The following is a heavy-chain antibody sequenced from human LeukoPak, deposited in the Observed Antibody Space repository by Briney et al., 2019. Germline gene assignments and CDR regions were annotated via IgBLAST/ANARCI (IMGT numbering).Heavy chain of an antibody. D-gene: IGHD4-17*01. CDR3: ARFLMTTGYNWFDP. Sequence: ASVKVPCKASGYTFTSYGISWVRQAPGQGLEWMGWISAYNGNTNYAQKLQGRVTMTTDTSTSTAYMELRSLRSDDTAVYYCARFLMTTGYNWFDPWGQGTLVTVSS. CDR1: GYTFTSYG. V-gene: IGHV1-18*01. CDR2: ISAYNGNT. J-gene: IGHJ5*02.